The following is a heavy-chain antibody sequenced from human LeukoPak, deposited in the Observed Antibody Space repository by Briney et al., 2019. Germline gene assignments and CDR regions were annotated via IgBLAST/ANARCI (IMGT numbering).Heavy chain of an antibody. CDR3: ARGEPFDY. D-gene: IGHD1-14*01. CDR2: ISPSSSTI. V-gene: IGHV3-48*02. CDR1: GFTFSSYN. Sequence: GGSLRLSCAASGFTFSSYNINWVRQAPGKGLEWVSYISPSSSTIYYADSVKGRFTVSRDNAKSSLYLQMNSLRDEDTAVYYCARGEPFDYWGQGTLVTVSS. J-gene: IGHJ4*02.